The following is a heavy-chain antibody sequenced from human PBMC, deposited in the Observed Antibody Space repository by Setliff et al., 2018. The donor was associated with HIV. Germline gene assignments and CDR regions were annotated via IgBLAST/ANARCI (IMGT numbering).Heavy chain of an antibody. CDR1: IGSISSGDYY. Sequence: SETLSLTCSLSIGSISSGDYYWSWIRQPPGKGLEWIGYISYSGNTYYNPSLKSRVTISIDTSKNQFSLKLNSVTAADTAVYYCAREKDPRFGSGSWAFYMWGQGTQVTVSS. V-gene: IGHV4-30-4*08. J-gene: IGHJ3*02. CDR2: ISYSGNT. CDR3: AREKDPRFGSGSWAFYM. D-gene: IGHD3-10*01.